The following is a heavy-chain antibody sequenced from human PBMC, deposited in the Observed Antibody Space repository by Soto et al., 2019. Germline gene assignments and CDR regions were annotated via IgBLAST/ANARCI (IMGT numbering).Heavy chain of an antibody. Sequence: QVQLVQSGAEVRKPGSSVKVSCEASGGSFNNYVISWLRQAPGQGLEWMGGIIPNYEAANYAQKFRGLLTITADKATNTAYMELNSLRPEDTATYYCARYWNAGTLYGAFDIWGQGTTGIVS. CDR1: GGSFNNYV. CDR3: ARYWNAGTLYGAFDI. J-gene: IGHJ3*02. D-gene: IGHD4-17*01. V-gene: IGHV1-69*06. CDR2: IIPNYEAA.